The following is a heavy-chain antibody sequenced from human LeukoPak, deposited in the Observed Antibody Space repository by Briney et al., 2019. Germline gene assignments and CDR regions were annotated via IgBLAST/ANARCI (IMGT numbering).Heavy chain of an antibody. D-gene: IGHD1-7*01. CDR2: AVSEIDGGTT. V-gene: IGHV3-15*04. CDR3: TTDEDWNYARKDV. J-gene: IGHJ6*02. Sequence: GGSLRLSCAASGFTFNYAWMSWVRQVPGKGLEWVGQAVSEIDGGTTDYAAPVKGRFTISRDDSKSTLYLQMNSLKIEDTAVYYCTTDEDWNYARKDVWGQGATVIVSS. CDR1: GFTFNYAW.